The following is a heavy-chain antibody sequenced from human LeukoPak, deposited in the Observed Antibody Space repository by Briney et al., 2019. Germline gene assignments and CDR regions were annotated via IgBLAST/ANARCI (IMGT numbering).Heavy chain of an antibody. CDR2: ISSSGSTT. CDR3: ARDNYDSSGYYFD. CDR1: GFTFSSYE. J-gene: IGHJ4*02. Sequence: PGGSLRLSCAASGFTFSSYEMNWVPQAPGKGLEWVSYISSSGSTTHYADSVKGRFTISRDNAKNSLYLQMNSLRAEDTAVYYCARDNYDSSGYYFDWGQGTLVTVSS. V-gene: IGHV3-48*03. D-gene: IGHD3-22*01.